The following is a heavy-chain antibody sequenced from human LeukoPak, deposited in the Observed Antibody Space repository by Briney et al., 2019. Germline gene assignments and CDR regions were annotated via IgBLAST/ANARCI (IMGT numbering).Heavy chain of an antibody. CDR2: INQDGSEK. CDR1: GFTFRSHW. D-gene: IGHD6-13*01. V-gene: IGHV3-7*01. CDR3: ARDSEYSSSFAFDI. J-gene: IGHJ3*02. Sequence: AGGSLRLXCAASGFTFRSHWMSWVRQAPGKGLEWVANINQDGSEKYSVDSVKGRFTISRDNAKNSLYLQMNSLRAEDTAVYYCARDSEYSSSFAFDIWGQGTILTVSS.